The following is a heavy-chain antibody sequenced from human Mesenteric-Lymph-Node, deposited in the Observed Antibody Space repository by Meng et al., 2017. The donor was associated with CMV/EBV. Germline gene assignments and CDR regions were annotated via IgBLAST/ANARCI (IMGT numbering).Heavy chain of an antibody. J-gene: IGHJ5*02. D-gene: IGHD6-6*01. CDR3: ARSAAARRGSWFDP. CDR1: GYSFTTYW. CDR2: LCPGDSDT. V-gene: IGHV5-51*01. Sequence: GESLKISCEASGYSFTTYWIGWVRQMPGKGLEWMAILCPGDSDTRYSASFQGQVAISADKSISTAYLQWSSLKASDTAIYYCARSAAARRGSWFDPWGQGTLVTVSS.